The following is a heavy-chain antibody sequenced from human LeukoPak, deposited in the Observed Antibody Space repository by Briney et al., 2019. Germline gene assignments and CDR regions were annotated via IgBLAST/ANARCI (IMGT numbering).Heavy chain of an antibody. CDR1: GFTFSSYS. CDR2: ISSSSSYI. CDR3: ASDYHGSGSYSRFDY. D-gene: IGHD3-10*01. Sequence: GGSLRLSCAASGFTFSSYSMNWVRQAPGKGLEWVSSISSSSSYIYYADSVKGRFTISRDNAKNSLYLQMNSLRAEDTAVYYCASDYHGSGSYSRFDYWGQGILVTASS. V-gene: IGHV3-21*01. J-gene: IGHJ4*02.